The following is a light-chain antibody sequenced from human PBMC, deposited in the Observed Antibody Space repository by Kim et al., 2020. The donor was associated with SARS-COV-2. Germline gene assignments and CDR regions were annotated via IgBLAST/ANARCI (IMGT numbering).Light chain of an antibody. CDR1: KLGDKY. CDR3: QAWDSSTAI. J-gene: IGLJ1*01. Sequence: VSPGQTASITCSGDKLGDKYACWYQQKPGQSPVLVIYQDSKRPSGIPERFSGSNSGNTATLTISGTQAMDEADYYCQAWDSSTAIFGTGTKVTVL. V-gene: IGLV3-1*01. CDR2: QDS.